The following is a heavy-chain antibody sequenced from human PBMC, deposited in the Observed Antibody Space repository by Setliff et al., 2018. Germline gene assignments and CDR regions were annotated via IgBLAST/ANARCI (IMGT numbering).Heavy chain of an antibody. CDR1: GGPISSYY. D-gene: IGHD6-19*01. Sequence: SETLSLTCTVSGGPISSYYWSWIRQPPGKGLEWIGYMYYSGSTNYNPSFKSRVTISVDTSKNQFSLKLSSVTAADTAVYYCARAPPSSGWTPRGYYYYYMDVWGKGTTVTVSS. J-gene: IGHJ6*03. CDR2: MYYSGST. V-gene: IGHV4-59*01. CDR3: ARAPPSSGWTPRGYYYYYMDV.